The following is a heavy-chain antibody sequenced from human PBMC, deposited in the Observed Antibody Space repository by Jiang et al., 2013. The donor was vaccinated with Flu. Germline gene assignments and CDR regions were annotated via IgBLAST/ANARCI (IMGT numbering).Heavy chain of an antibody. J-gene: IGHJ4*02. CDR3: ARGRYCTNGGCYSDY. V-gene: IGHV7-4-1*01. CDR2: INTDTGNP. D-gene: IGHD2-8*01. Sequence: EWMGWINTDTGNPTFAQGFTGRFVFSLDTSVRTTYLQIDSLKAEDTAMYYCARGRYCTNGGCYSDYWGQGTLVTVSS.